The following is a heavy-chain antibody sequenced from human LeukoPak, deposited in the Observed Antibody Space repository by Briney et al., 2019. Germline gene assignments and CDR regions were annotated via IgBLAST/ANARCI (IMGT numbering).Heavy chain of an antibody. J-gene: IGHJ2*01. D-gene: IGHD1-26*01. CDR1: GYTFTGYY. CDR3: ARAVDSGSYIYWYFDL. Sequence: ASVKVSCKASGYTFTGYYIHWVRQAPGQGLEWMGIINPSGGSTNYAQKFQGRVTMTRDTSTSTVYMELSSLRSEDTAVYYCARAVDSGSYIYWYFDLWGRGTLVTVSS. CDR2: INPSGGST. V-gene: IGHV1-46*01.